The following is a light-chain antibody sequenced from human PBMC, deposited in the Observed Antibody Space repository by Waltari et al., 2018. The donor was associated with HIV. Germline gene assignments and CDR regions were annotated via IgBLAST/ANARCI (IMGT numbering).Light chain of an antibody. CDR2: GAS. Sequence: DTQMTQSPSSVSASVGDRVTITCRASQSISTWLAWYQQKPGKAPKLLTFGASKLQTGVPSRFSGSGYGTDFTLTISSLQPDDFATYYCQQAGSVPVTFGQGTRLDMK. CDR1: QSISTW. J-gene: IGKJ5*01. CDR3: QQAGSVPVT. V-gene: IGKV1D-12*01.